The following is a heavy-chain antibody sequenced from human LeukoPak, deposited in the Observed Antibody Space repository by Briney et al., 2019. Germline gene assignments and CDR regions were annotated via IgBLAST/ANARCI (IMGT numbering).Heavy chain of an antibody. CDR1: GFTFSSYS. CDR3: ARVGGPRVFDY. D-gene: IGHD3-10*01. CDR2: ISSSSSYI. V-gene: IGHV3-21*01. J-gene: IGHJ4*02. Sequence: TGGSLRLSCAASGFTFSSYSMNWVRQAPGKGLEWVSSISSSSSYIYYADSVKGRFTISRDNDKNSLYLQMNSLRAEDTAVYYCARVGGPRVFDYWGQGTLVTVSS.